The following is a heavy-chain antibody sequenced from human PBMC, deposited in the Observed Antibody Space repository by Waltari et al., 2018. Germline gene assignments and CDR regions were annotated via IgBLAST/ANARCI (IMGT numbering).Heavy chain of an antibody. V-gene: IGHV1-69*12. J-gene: IGHJ5*02. CDR3: ARGPYCSGGSCYRYNWFDP. D-gene: IGHD2-15*01. CDR1: GGTFSSYA. CDR2: IIPIFGTA. Sequence: QVQLVQSGAEVKKPGSSVKVSCKASGGTFSSYAISWVRQAPGQGLEWMGGIIPIFGTANYAQKFQGRVTITADESTSTAYMELSSLRSEDTAVYYCARGPYCSGGSCYRYNWFDPWGQGTLVTVSS.